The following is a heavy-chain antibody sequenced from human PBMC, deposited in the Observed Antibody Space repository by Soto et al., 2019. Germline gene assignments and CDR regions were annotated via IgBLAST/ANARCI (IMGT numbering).Heavy chain of an antibody. CDR1: GYTFTSYY. Sequence: GESLKISCKASGYTFTSYYIGWVRQVPGQGLEWMGIIYPGDCSTSYAQKFQGKVTMTRDTSTSTVYMELSSLRSEDTAVYYCARDPALNYWGQGTLVTVSS. CDR3: ARDPALNY. CDR2: IYPGDCST. J-gene: IGHJ4*02. V-gene: IGHV1-46*01.